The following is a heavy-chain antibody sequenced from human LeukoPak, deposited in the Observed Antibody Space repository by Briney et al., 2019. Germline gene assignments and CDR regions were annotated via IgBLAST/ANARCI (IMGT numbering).Heavy chain of an antibody. CDR3: AADSSGWLGGY. CDR2: IYYSGST. J-gene: IGHJ4*02. CDR1: GGSISSYY. Sequence: SETLSLTCTVSGGSISSYYRSWIRQPPGKGLEWIGYIYYSGSTNYNPSLKSRVTISVDTSKNQFSLKLSSVTAADTAVYYCAADSSGWLGGYWGQGTLVTVSS. V-gene: IGHV4-59*08. D-gene: IGHD6-19*01.